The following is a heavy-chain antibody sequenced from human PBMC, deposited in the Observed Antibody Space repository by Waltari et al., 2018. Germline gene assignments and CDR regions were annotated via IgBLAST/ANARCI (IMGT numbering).Heavy chain of an antibody. J-gene: IGHJ4*02. D-gene: IGHD3-22*01. Sequence: QVQLQQWGAGLLKPSETLSLTCPVDGGSFRGYYWSWVRQPPGKGLEWIGEINQSGSTNYNPSLKSRVTISVDTSKNQFSLKLSSVTAADTAVYYCARLTVNFDYWGQGTLVTVSS. CDR2: INQSGST. CDR3: ARLTVNFDY. CDR1: GGSFRGYY. V-gene: IGHV4-34*01.